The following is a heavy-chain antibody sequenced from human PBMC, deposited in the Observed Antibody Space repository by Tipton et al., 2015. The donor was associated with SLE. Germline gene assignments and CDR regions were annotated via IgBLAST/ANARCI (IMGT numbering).Heavy chain of an antibody. CDR3: ARNNWDDPGY. Sequence: TLSLTCAVYGGSFSGYYWSWIRQPPGKGLEWIGEINHSGSTNYNPSLKRRVTISVDTSKNQFSLNLNSVTAADTAVYYCARNNWDDPGYWGQGTLVTVSS. J-gene: IGHJ4*02. V-gene: IGHV4-34*01. CDR1: GGSFSGYY. CDR2: INHSGST. D-gene: IGHD1-1*01.